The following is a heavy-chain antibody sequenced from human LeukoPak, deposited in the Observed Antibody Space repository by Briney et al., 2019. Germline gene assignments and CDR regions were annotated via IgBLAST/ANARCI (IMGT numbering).Heavy chain of an antibody. J-gene: IGHJ4*02. D-gene: IGHD6-13*01. CDR3: ARVRGNSCDY. CDR2: IRGDTGDT. CDR1: GYTLSDYY. Sequence: ASVTISCKTSGYTLSDYYMHWVRQAPGQGLEWMGWIRGDTGDTDSPKKFQGRDTMTRDTSTNTAYLELSRLRYDDTAIYFCARVRGNSCDYWGQGTLVTVSS. V-gene: IGHV1-2*02.